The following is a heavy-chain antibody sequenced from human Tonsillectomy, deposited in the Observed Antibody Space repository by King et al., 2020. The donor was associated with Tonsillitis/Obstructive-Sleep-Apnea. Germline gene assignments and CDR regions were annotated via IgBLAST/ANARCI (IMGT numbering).Heavy chain of an antibody. Sequence: QLVQSGAEVQKPGSSVKFSCKASGGTFSSYAISWVRQAPGQGLEWMGGILPIFGTANYAQKFQGRVTITADESTSTAYMELSSLRSEDTAVYYCARGSTSPDDAFDIWGQGTMVTVSS. CDR2: ILPIFGTA. J-gene: IGHJ3*02. CDR3: ARGSTSPDDAFDI. CDR1: GGTFSSYA. D-gene: IGHD2-2*01. V-gene: IGHV1-69*01.